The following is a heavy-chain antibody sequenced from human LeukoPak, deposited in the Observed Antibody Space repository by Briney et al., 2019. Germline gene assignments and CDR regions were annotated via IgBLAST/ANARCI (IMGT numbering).Heavy chain of an antibody. V-gene: IGHV3-23*01. CDR3: AKDLIVGATRPYYFDS. CDR2: ISGSDHNT. Sequence: PGGSLRLSCTASGFTFSTYAMSWARQAPGKGLEWVSSISGSDHNTYYADSVKGRFAISRDNSKNTLYLQVNSLRAEDTAVYYCAKDLIVGATRPYYFDSWGQGTLVTVSS. D-gene: IGHD1-26*01. J-gene: IGHJ4*02. CDR1: GFTFSTYA.